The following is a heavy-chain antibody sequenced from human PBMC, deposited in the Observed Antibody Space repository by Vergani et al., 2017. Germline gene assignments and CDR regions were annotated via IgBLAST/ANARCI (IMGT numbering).Heavy chain of an antibody. CDR2: IRSKANDYAT. CDR1: GFTFSGSA. V-gene: IGHV3-73*02. Sequence: EALLVQSGGGLVQPGGSLKLSCVASGFTFSGSAIHWVRQSSGKGLEWLGRIRSKANDYATEYSVSVRGRFTISRDYSTYTAYLQMQNLRLDDTAVYYCTSGGLYVGPTQRYSDYLVQGSLVTVSS. CDR3: TSGGLYVGPTQRYSDY. D-gene: IGHD1-26*01. J-gene: IGHJ4*02.